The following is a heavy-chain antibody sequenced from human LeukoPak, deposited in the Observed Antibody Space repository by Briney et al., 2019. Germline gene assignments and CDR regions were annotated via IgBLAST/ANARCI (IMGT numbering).Heavy chain of an antibody. J-gene: IGHJ4*02. CDR2: ITGNGGNT. V-gene: IGHV3-23*01. CDR3: AKRHDVSGPTGYFDY. CDR1: GFTFSSYA. D-gene: IGHD3-22*01. Sequence: GGSLRLSCAASGFTFSSYAMIWVRQAPGKGLEWVSVITGNGGNTYYADSVKGRFTISRGNSKNTLYLQMNSLRAEDTAVYYCAKRHDVSGPTGYFDYWGQGTLVTVSS.